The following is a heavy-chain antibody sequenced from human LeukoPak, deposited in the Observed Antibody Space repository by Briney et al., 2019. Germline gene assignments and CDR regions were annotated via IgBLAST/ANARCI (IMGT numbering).Heavy chain of an antibody. V-gene: IGHV3-30*04. CDR2: ISYDGSNK. J-gene: IGHJ3*02. Sequence: GGSLRLSCAASGFTFSTYVMHWVRQAPGKGLEWVAVISYDGSNKYYADSVKGRFTISRDNSKNTLYLQMNSLRAEDTAVYYCARGKTDSSGYEGVNAFDIWGQGTMVTVSS. D-gene: IGHD3-22*01. CDR3: ARGKTDSSGYEGVNAFDI. CDR1: GFTFSTYV.